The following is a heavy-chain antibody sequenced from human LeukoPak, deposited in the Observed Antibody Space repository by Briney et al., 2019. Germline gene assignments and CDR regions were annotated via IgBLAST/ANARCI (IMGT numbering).Heavy chain of an antibody. CDR2: ISPNSGGT. J-gene: IGHJ3*02. Sequence: GASVKVSCKASGYTFTGYYMHWVRQAPGQGLEWMGWISPNSGGTNYAQKFQGRVTMTRDTSISTAYMELSRLRSDDTAVYYCARSYSSLGAFDIWGQGTMVTVSS. V-gene: IGHV1-2*02. CDR3: ARSYSSLGAFDI. D-gene: IGHD6-13*01. CDR1: GYTFTGYY.